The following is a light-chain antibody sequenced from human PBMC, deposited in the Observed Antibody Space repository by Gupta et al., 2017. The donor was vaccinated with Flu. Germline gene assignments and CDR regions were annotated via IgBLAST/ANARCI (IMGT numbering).Light chain of an antibody. Sequence: SRSNIGSNNVDWYPQHQRTSPKPLIYNNNQRPSGVPDRVSGSKSDTSASLAISGLQSEDEADYYCASWDDSLNGGVFGGGTKLTVL. V-gene: IGLV1-44*01. CDR2: NNN. CDR1: RSNIGSNN. CDR3: ASWDDSLNGGV. J-gene: IGLJ3*02.